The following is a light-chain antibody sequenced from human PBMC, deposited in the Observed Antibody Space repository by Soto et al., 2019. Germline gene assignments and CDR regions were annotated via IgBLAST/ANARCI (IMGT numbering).Light chain of an antibody. CDR1: QGIRND. CDR2: AAS. CDR3: LQDYNFPRT. V-gene: IGKV1-6*01. J-gene: IGKJ1*01. Sequence: AIPMTQSPSSLSASVGDRVTITCRASQGIRNDLGWYQQRPGKAPKLLIYAASSLQSGVPSRFSGSGSGTDFTLTISSLQPEDFATYYCLQDYNFPRTFGQGTKVEIK.